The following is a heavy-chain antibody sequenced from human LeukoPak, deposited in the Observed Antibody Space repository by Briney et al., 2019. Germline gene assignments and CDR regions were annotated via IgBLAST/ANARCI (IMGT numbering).Heavy chain of an antibody. Sequence: TGGSLRLSCAASGFAFSTYAMHWVRQAPGKGLEWVAVISYDGNEKYYADSVEGRFTISRDNSRNTLHLQMNSLRAEDMAVYYCARRGGTHQFGYWGQGTLVTVSS. CDR1: GFAFSTYA. J-gene: IGHJ4*02. V-gene: IGHV3-30-3*01. D-gene: IGHD1-1*01. CDR2: ISYDGNEK. CDR3: ARRGGTHQFGY.